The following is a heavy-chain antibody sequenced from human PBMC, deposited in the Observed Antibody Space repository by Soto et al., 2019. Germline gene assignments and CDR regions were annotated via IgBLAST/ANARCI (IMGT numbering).Heavy chain of an antibody. V-gene: IGHV3-30*03. Sequence: GGSLRLSCAASGFTFSSYGMHWVRQAPGKGLEWVAFISYDGSNKYYADSVKGRFTISRDNSKNTLYLQMNSLRAEDTAVYYCARVVPAAMYYYYGMDVWGQGTTGTVSS. CDR2: ISYDGSNK. J-gene: IGHJ6*02. D-gene: IGHD2-2*01. CDR3: ARVVPAAMYYYYGMDV. CDR1: GFTFSSYG.